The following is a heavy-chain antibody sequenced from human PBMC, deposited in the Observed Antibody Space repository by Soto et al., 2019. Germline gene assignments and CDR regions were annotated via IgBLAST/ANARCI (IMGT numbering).Heavy chain of an antibody. CDR1: GFTFDDYA. Sequence: DVQLVESGGGLVQPGRSLRLSCAASGFTFDDYAMHWVRQAPGKGLEWVSGISWNSGSIGYADSVKGRFTISRDNAKNSLYLQMNSLRAEDTALYYCAKFQGYDSSGYGHWGQGTLVTVSS. CDR2: ISWNSGSI. D-gene: IGHD3-22*01. V-gene: IGHV3-9*01. CDR3: AKFQGYDSSGYGH. J-gene: IGHJ4*02.